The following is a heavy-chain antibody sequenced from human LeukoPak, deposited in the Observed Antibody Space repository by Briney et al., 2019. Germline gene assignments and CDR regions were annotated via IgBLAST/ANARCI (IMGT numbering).Heavy chain of an antibody. J-gene: IGHJ2*01. Sequence: GGSLRLSCAASGFTFSSYGMHWVRQAPGKGLEWVAFIRYDGTNKYYADSVKGRFTISRDNSKNTLYLQMNSLRAEDTAVYYCARAEMTTVTSYFDLWGRGTLVTVSS. CDR2: IRYDGTNK. CDR3: ARAEMTTVTSYFDL. V-gene: IGHV3-30*02. D-gene: IGHD4-17*01. CDR1: GFTFSSYG.